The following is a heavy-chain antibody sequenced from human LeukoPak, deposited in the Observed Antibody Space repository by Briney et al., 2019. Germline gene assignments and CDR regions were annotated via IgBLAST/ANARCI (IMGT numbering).Heavy chain of an antibody. V-gene: IGHV4-59*01. CDR3: ARKGRGSYSPFDY. CDR1: GGSITNYY. Sequence: PSETLSLTCSVSGGSITNYYWSWIRQPPGTGLEWIGSIYYSGSTNKNPSLKSRVTISVDTSRNQFSLKLSSVTAADTAVYYCARKGRGSYSPFDYWGQGSLVSVSS. D-gene: IGHD1-26*01. CDR2: IYYSGST. J-gene: IGHJ4*02.